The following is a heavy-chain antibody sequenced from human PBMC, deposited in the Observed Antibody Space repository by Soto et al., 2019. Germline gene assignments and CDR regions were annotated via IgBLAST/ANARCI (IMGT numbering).Heavy chain of an antibody. J-gene: IGHJ5*01. CDR1: GYSFTSYW. CDR2: IYPGDSDT. V-gene: IGHV5-51*01. Sequence: GESRKISCKGSGYSFTSYWIGWVRQMPGKGLEWMGIIYPGDSDTRYSPSFQGQVTISADKSISTAYLQWSSLKASDTAMYYCARQASGDFWSGELNWFDSCGQGTLVTVSS. CDR3: ARQASGDFWSGELNWFDS. D-gene: IGHD3-3*01.